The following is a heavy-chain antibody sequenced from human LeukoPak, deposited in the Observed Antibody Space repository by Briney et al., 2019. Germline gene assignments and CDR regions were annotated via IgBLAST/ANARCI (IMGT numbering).Heavy chain of an antibody. J-gene: IGHJ6*03. CDR3: ARKNITTRRGYYFYFMDG. D-gene: IGHD3-10*01. V-gene: IGHV1-2*02. CDR2: IKPNSAVT. Sequence: ASVKVSCKASGYTFTGYYMHWVRQAPGQGLEWMGWIKPNSAVTNYAQKFQGRVTMTRDTSISTAYMELRRLTSDDTAVYYCARKNITTRRGYYFYFMDGWGKGTTVTVSS. CDR1: GYTFTGYY.